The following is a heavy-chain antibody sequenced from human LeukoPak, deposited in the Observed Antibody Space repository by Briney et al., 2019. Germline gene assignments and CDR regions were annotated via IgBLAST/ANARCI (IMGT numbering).Heavy chain of an antibody. D-gene: IGHD6-13*01. CDR1: GGTFSSYA. Sequence: ASVKVSCKASGGTFSSYAISWVRQAPGQGLEWMGGIIPIFGTANYAQKFQGRVTITTDESTSTAYMELSSLRSEDTAVYYCASGGYSSSWYKVDYWGQGTLVTVSS. J-gene: IGHJ4*02. CDR2: IIPIFGTA. V-gene: IGHV1-69*05. CDR3: ASGGYSSSWYKVDY.